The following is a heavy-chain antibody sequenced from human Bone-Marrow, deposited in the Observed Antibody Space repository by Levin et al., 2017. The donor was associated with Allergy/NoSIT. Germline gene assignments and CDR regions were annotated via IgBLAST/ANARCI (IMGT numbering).Heavy chain of an antibody. Sequence: SETLSLTCTVSGGSVSFGDYYWSWIRQPPGKGLQWIGYTSYSGSPYYSPSLKSRINISIDTSKNQLSLKLSSVTAADTAVYFCSRGAGYDSTWYWDSWGQGTLATVSS. CDR1: GGSVSFGDYY. D-gene: IGHD2-2*01. CDR3: SRGAGYDSTWYWDS. V-gene: IGHV4-30-4*01. CDR2: TSYSGSP. J-gene: IGHJ4*02.